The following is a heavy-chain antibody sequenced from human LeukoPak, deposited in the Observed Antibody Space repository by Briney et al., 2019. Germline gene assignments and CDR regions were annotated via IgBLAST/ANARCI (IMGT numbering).Heavy chain of an antibody. D-gene: IGHD3-10*01. Sequence: ASVKVSCKASGYTFTGYYMHWVRQAPGQGLEWMGRINPNSGGTNYAQKFQGRVTMTRDTSISTAYMELSRLRSDDTAVYYCASAGVWFGSRKTYYYYYYMDVWGKGTTVTVSS. CDR2: INPNSGGT. CDR3: ASAGVWFGSRKTYYYYYYMDV. CDR1: GYTFTGYY. V-gene: IGHV1-2*06. J-gene: IGHJ6*03.